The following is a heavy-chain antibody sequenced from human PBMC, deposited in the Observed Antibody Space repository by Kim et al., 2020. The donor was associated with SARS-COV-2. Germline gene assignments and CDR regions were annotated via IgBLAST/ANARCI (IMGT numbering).Heavy chain of an antibody. CDR2: ISYDGSNK. D-gene: IGHD4-4*01. J-gene: IGHJ6*01. Sequence: GGSLRLSCAASGFTFSNYGMHWVRQAPGKGLEWVAVISYDGSNKYYADSVKGRFTVSRDNSRNTLYLQMISLRAEDTAVYYCAKDNWDLDYSLGVYYSGLDVWGQGTTVTVSS. V-gene: IGHV3-30*18. CDR1: GFTFSNYG. CDR3: AKDNWDLDYSLGVYYSGLDV.